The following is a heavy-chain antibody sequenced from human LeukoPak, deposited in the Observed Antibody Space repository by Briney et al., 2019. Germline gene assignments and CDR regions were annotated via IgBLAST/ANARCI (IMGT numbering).Heavy chain of an antibody. D-gene: IGHD1-26*01. CDR2: ISSSSSYI. J-gene: IGHJ4*02. V-gene: IGHV3-21*01. Sequence: GGSLRLSCAASGFTFRSYSMNWVRQAPGKGLEGVSFISSSSSYIYYADSVKGRFTISRDNAKNSLYLQMNSLRAEDTAVYYCATLQLGPTTNYWGLGTLVTVSS. CDR3: ATLQLGPTTNY. CDR1: GFTFRSYS.